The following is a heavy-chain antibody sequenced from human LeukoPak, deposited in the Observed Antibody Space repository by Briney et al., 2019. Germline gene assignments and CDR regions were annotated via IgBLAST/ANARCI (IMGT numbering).Heavy chain of an antibody. CDR2: FYYSGNIYYSGNT. CDR3: ARAGGGWSFDY. D-gene: IGHD6-19*01. Sequence: SETLSFTCTVSGVSISTYYWSWIRQPQGKVLEGIGYFYYSGNIYYSGNTNYNPSLKSRVTISTDTSKNQFSLKLSPVTAADTAVYYCARAGGGWSFDYWGQGNLVTVSS. CDR1: GVSISTYY. V-gene: IGHV4-59*01. J-gene: IGHJ4*02.